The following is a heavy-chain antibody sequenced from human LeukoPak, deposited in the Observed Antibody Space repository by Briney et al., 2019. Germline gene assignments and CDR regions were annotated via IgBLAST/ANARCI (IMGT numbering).Heavy chain of an antibody. V-gene: IGHV3-7*01. CDR1: GFTFNSYW. D-gene: IGHD3-3*02. J-gene: IGHJ3*02. CDR2: IKQDGSEK. Sequence: GGSLRLSCVASGFTFNSYWMNWVRQAPGKGLEWVATIKQDGSEKHYGDSVKGRFTISRDNAKNSPYLQMSSLRAEDTAVYYCARDNVASGSFDIWGQGTMVTVSS. CDR3: ARDNVASGSFDI.